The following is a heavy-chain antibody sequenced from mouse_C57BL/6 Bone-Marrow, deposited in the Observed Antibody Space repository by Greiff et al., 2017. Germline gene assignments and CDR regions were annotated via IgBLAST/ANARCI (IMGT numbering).Heavy chain of an antibody. V-gene: IGHV5-17*01. Sequence: EVKLMESGGGLVKPGGSLKLSCAASGFTFSDYGMHWVRQAPEKGLEWVAYISSGSSTIYYADTVKGRFTISRDNAKNTLFLQMTSLRSEDTAMYYWARPRLEGAMDYWGQGTSVTVSS. CDR2: ISSGSSTI. CDR3: ARPRLEGAMDY. D-gene: IGHD3-2*02. CDR1: GFTFSDYG. J-gene: IGHJ4*01.